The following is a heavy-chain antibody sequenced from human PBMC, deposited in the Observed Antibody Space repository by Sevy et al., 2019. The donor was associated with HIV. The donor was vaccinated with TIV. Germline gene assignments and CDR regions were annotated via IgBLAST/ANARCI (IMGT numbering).Heavy chain of an antibody. CDR1: GYTFTGNY. D-gene: IGHD3-3*01. Sequence: ASVKVSCKTSGYTFTGNYIHWVRQAPGQGLEWMAWINTNSGDTGTKYAQKFQGRVTMTSDRSINTVYMDLTRLSPDDTAVYYCAREGYDIWSGYSAPYFDYWGQGTLVTVSS. CDR3: AREGYDIWSGYSAPYFDY. CDR2: INTNSGDTGT. V-gene: IGHV1-2*02. J-gene: IGHJ4*02.